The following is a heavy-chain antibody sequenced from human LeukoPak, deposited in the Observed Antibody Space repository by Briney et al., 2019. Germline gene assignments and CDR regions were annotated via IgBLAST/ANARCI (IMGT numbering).Heavy chain of an antibody. D-gene: IGHD6-19*01. J-gene: IGHJ4*02. CDR1: GYTFSNYA. CDR3: ARGGSGWLGNYFDD. V-gene: IGHV1-18*01. Sequence: ASVKVSCKASGYTFSNYAFSWVRQAPGQGPEWMGWISPYNGDTYYARKFQGRVTMTTDASTNTAYMELRSLRSDDTAVYYCARGGSGWLGNYFDDCGQGTLVTASS. CDR2: ISPYNGDT.